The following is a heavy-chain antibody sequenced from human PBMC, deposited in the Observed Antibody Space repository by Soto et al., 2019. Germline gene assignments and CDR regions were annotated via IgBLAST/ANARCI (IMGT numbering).Heavy chain of an antibody. V-gene: IGHV3-23*01. D-gene: IGHD1-1*01. CDR2: ISSSGGSR. CDR1: GFNFNTFA. Sequence: EEQLSESGGGLVQAGGSLRLSCAAAGFNFNTFAMSWIRQAPGKGLEWVSHISSSGGSRDYVDSVRGRFFISRDNSKNVLFLQMNSLRVDDTATYYCAKDPPSPWTANWVDPWGKGTLVTVSS. CDR3: AKDPPSPWTANWVDP. J-gene: IGHJ5*02.